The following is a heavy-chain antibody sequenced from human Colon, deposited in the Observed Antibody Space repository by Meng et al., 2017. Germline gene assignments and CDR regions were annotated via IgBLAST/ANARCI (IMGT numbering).Heavy chain of an antibody. Sequence: QVQSVQSGAEVKKPGASVKVSCKASGYTFTDYHMHWVRQAPGQGLEWMGRIDPNSGGTNYAQKFQGRVTMTRDTSITTAYMELSRLRSDDTAVYYCARVLFSGSYPSGYWGQGTLVTVSS. CDR2: IDPNSGGT. D-gene: IGHD1-26*01. J-gene: IGHJ4*02. CDR1: GYTFTDYH. V-gene: IGHV1-2*06. CDR3: ARVLFSGSYPSGY.